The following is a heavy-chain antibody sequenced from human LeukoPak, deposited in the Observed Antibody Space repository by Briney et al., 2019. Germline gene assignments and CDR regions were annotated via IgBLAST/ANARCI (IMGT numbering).Heavy chain of an antibody. D-gene: IGHD3-16*02. CDR1: GFTFSSYS. V-gene: IGHV3-48*01. J-gene: IGHJ4*02. CDR3: ARGDNDYVWGSYRYYVDY. CDR2: ISSSRSTI. Sequence: SGGSLRLSCAASGFTFSSYSMNWVRQAPGKGLEWVSYISSSRSTIYYADSVKGRFTISRDNAKNSLYLQMNSLRAEDTAVYYCARGDNDYVWGSYRYYVDYWGQGTLVTVSS.